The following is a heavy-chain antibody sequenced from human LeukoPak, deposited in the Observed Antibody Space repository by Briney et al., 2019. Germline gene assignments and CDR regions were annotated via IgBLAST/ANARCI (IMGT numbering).Heavy chain of an antibody. D-gene: IGHD3-9*01. J-gene: IGHJ6*03. CDR2: INPNSGGT. CDR1: GYTFTGYY. Sequence: ASVKVSCKASGYTFTGYYMHWVRQAPGQGLEWMGWINPNSGGTNYAQKFQGRVTMTRDTSISTAYMELSRLRSDDTAVYYCARVLRYFDWLPKYYYYYYMDVWGKGTTVTVSS. CDR3: ARVLRYFDWLPKYYYYYYMDV. V-gene: IGHV1-2*02.